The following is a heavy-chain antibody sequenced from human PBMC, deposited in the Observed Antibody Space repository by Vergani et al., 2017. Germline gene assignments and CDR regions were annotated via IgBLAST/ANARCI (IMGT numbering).Heavy chain of an antibody. CDR2: LRNKAYGGTT. CDR3: SRERCYSFGYSDY. J-gene: IGHJ4*02. D-gene: IGHD5-18*01. Sequence: VQLVESGGGLVPPGRSLRLSCAASGFSFGDYAMTWVRQAPGKGLEWVAFLRNKAYGGTTEYAASVKGRFTISRDDSKRLAYLQLSGLKTEDTAVYFCSRERCYSFGYSDYWGQGTLVTVSS. V-gene: IGHV3-49*04. CDR1: GFSFGDYA.